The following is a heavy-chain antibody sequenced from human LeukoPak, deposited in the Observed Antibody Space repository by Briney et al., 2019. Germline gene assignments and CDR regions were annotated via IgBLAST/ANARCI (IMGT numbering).Heavy chain of an antibody. CDR2: ISGSGGST. CDR1: GFTFSSYA. V-gene: IGHV3-23*01. J-gene: IGHJ5*02. D-gene: IGHD3-10*01. Sequence: GGSLRLSCAASGFTFSSYAMSWVRQAPGKGLEWVSAISGSGGSTYYADSVKGRFTISRDNSKNTLYLQMSSLRAEDTAVYYCARLGVLWFGEFPDIGSSFDPWGQGTLVTVSS. CDR3: ARLGVLWFGEFPDIGSSFDP.